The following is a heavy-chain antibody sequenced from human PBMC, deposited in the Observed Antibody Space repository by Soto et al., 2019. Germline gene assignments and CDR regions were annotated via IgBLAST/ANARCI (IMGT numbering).Heavy chain of an antibody. J-gene: IGHJ4*02. D-gene: IGHD5-18*01. CDR2: INSEGSST. V-gene: IGHV3-74*01. Sequence: GGSLRLSCAASGFTFSSYWMHWVRQAPGKGLVWVSRINSEGSSTSYADSVKGRFTISRDNAKNTLYLQMNSLRAEDTAVYYCARDRAYSYGADYWGQGTLVTVSS. CDR3: ARDRAYSYGADY. CDR1: GFTFSSYW.